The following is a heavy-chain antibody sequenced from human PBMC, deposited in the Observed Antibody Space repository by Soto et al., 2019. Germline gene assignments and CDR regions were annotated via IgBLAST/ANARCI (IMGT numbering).Heavy chain of an antibody. Sequence: QVHLGQSGAEVKKPGSSVKVYCKASRGTFSSYAISWVRQATGQGLEWLGAFVPIVGTADYAQKFQGRVTITADESSNIAYMELRSLRSEDTAVYYCAIGSTFSGEFEFWGQGTPVAVSS. CDR3: AIGSTFSGEFEF. V-gene: IGHV1-69*01. D-gene: IGHD1-26*01. CDR2: FVPIVGTA. CDR1: RGTFSSYA. J-gene: IGHJ4*02.